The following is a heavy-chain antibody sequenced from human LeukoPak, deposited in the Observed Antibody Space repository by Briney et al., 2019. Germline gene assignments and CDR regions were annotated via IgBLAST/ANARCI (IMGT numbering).Heavy chain of an antibody. CDR2: INHSGST. V-gene: IGHV4-34*01. Sequence: PSETLSLTCAVYGGSFSGYYWSWIRQPPGKGLEWIGEINHSGSTNYNPSLKSRVTISVDTSKNQFSLKLRSVTAADTAVYYCARVGDDFWSGYYNGMDVWGQGTTVTVSS. J-gene: IGHJ6*02. CDR1: GGSFSGYY. D-gene: IGHD3-3*01. CDR3: ARVGDDFWSGYYNGMDV.